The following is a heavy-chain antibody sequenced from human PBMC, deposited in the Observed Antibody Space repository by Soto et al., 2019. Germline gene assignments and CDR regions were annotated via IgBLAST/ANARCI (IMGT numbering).Heavy chain of an antibody. CDR2: IIPIFGTA. CDR3: ARRIFDFWSGSSMDV. D-gene: IGHD3-3*01. V-gene: IGHV1-69*06. J-gene: IGHJ6*02. CDR1: GGTFSSYA. Sequence: EASVKVSCKASGGTFSSYAISWVRQAPGQGLEWMGGIIPIFGTANYAQKFQGRVTITADKSTSTAYMELSSLRSEDTAVYYCARRIFDFWSGSSMDVWGQGTTVTVSS.